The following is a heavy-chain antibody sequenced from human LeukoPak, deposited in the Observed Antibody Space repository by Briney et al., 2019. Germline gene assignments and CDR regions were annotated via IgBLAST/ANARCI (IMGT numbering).Heavy chain of an antibody. D-gene: IGHD3-3*02. Sequence: PGGSLRLSCAASGFTVSSNFMSWVRQAPGKGLEWVSVIYSGGSTYYTDSVKGRFTISRHNSKNTLYLQKNSLRAEDTAVYYCARLYGTFLEWSPYFDYWGQGTLVTVSS. CDR2: IYSGGST. J-gene: IGHJ4*02. V-gene: IGHV3-53*04. CDR3: ARLYGTFLEWSPYFDY. CDR1: GFTVSSNF.